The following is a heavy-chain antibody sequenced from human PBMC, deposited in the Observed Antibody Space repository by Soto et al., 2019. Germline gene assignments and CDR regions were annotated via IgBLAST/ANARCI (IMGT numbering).Heavy chain of an antibody. J-gene: IGHJ3*02. CDR1: AFTFTNYA. CDR3: ARDPGLAMVVRRGFDI. V-gene: IGHV3-30*01. D-gene: IGHD2-2*01. Sequence: GGSLRLSCGASAFTFTNYAMHWVRQAPGKGLEWVAVISSDGSHKSYGDCAKGRFTIARDNSKNTLYLQMNSLKTEDTAIYYCARDPGLAMVVRRGFDIWGQGTMVTVSS. CDR2: ISSDGSHK.